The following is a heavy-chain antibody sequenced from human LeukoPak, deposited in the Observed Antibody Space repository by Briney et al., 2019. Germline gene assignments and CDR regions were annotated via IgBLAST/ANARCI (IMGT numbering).Heavy chain of an antibody. CDR3: ARGRLGGSPRWFDP. J-gene: IGHJ5*02. Sequence: PSETLSLTCAVYGGSFSGYYWNWIRQPPGKGLEWIGEINHSGSTNYNPSLKSRVTISVDTSKNQFSLKLSSVTAADTAVYYCARGRLGGSPRWFDPWGQGTLVTVSS. V-gene: IGHV4-34*01. CDR2: INHSGST. D-gene: IGHD1-26*01. CDR1: GGSFSGYY.